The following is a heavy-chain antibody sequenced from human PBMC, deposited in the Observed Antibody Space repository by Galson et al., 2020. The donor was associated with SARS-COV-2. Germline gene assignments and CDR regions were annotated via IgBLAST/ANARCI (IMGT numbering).Heavy chain of an antibody. Sequence: GGSLRLSCAASGFTFSSYGMHWVRQAPGKGLEWVAVIWYDGSNKYYADSVKGRFTISRDNSKNTLYLQMNSLRAEDTAVYYCAKVGALWGSGSYGMYVWGQGTTVTVSS. CDR1: GFTFSSYG. CDR2: IWYDGSNK. V-gene: IGHV3-33*06. J-gene: IGHJ6*02. CDR3: AKVGALWGSGSYGMYV. D-gene: IGHD3-10*01.